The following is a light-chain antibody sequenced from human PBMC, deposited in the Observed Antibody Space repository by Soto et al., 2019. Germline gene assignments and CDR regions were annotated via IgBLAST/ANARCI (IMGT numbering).Light chain of an antibody. Sequence: QSVLTQPPSASGSPGQSVTISCTGTSSDVGAYNFVSWYQQHPGKTPKLLIYEVTKRPSGVPDRFSGSKSGNTASLTVSGRQAEDEADYYCSSYGGDNNWGVFGGGTKLTVL. V-gene: IGLV2-8*01. J-gene: IGLJ2*01. CDR2: EVT. CDR3: SSYGGDNNWGV. CDR1: SSDVGAYNF.